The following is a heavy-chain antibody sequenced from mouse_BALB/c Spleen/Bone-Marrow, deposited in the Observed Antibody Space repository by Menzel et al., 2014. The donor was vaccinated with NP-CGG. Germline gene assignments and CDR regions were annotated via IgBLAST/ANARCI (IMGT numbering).Heavy chain of an antibody. CDR3: ARLIYGSSCIVDF. D-gene: IGHD1-1*01. CDR2: INPSNGRT. V-gene: IGHV1S81*02. CDR1: GYTFTGYW. J-gene: IGHJ4*01. Sequence: VKLQESGAELVKPGASVKLSCKASGYTFTGYWMHWVKQRPGQGLGWIGEINPSNGRTNYNEKFKSMATLTVDKSSSTAYMQLSSLTSEDSAVFYCARLIYGSSCIVDFWGQGTSVTVSS.